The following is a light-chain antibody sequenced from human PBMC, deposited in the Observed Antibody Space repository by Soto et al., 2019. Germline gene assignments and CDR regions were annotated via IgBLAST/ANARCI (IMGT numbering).Light chain of an antibody. CDR3: SSYTSSKTLV. CDR2: EVS. V-gene: IGLV2-14*01. Sequence: QSVLTQPASVSGSPGQSITISCTGTSSDVGAYNYVSWYQQHPGKAPKLMIFEVSDRPSGVSNRFSDSKSGNTASLTISGHQAEDEADYYCSSYTSSKTLVFGGGTKLTVL. J-gene: IGLJ2*01. CDR1: SSDVGAYNY.